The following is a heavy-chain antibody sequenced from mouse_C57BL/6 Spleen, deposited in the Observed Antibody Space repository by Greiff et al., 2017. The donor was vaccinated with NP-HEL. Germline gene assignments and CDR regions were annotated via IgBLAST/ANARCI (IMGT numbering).Heavy chain of an antibody. CDR3: AREGIYYGMDY. CDR1: GYTFTSYW. V-gene: IGHV1-52*01. CDR2: IDPSDSET. J-gene: IGHJ4*01. Sequence: QVQLQQPGAELVRPGSSVKLSCKASGYTFTSYWMHWVKQRPIQGLEWIGNIDPSDSETHSNQKFKDKATLTVDKSSSTAYMQLSSPTSEDSAVYYCAREGIYYGMDYWGQGTSVTVSS.